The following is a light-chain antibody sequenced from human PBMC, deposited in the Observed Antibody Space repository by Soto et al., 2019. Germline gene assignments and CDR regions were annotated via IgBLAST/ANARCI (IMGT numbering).Light chain of an antibody. CDR1: SSDVGGYNY. V-gene: IGLV2-14*01. J-gene: IGLJ1*01. CDR2: DVS. CDR3: CSYTTSNTRQIV. Sequence: SALTQPASVSGSPGQSISISCTGTSSDVGGYNYVSWYQQHPGKAPKFMIYDVSNRPSGVSNRFSGSESGNTASLTISGLQAEDEADYYCCSYTTSNTRQIVFGTGTKVTVL.